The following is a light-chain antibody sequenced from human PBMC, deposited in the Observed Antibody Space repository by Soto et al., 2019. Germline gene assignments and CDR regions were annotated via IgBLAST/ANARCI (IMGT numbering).Light chain of an antibody. Sequence: QSVLTQPPSVSAAPGQNVAISCSGGSSNIGKNFVSWYQQDPGAAPKVLIYENDKRLSGIPDRFSGSRSGTSVTLAIAGLQTGDEADYYCASWDSSLYGVVFGGGTKVTVL. CDR2: END. CDR1: SSNIGKNF. CDR3: ASWDSSLYGVV. J-gene: IGLJ3*02. V-gene: IGLV1-51*02.